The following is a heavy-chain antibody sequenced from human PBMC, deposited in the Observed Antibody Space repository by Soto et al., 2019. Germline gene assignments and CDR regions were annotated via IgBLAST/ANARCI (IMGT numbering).Heavy chain of an antibody. CDR1: GGSFNGYY. J-gene: IGHJ3*02. V-gene: IGHV4-34*01. CDR3: ARHRYSSGSGEDAFDI. Sequence: SETLSLTCAVYGGSFNGYYWSWIRQPPGKGLEWIGEINHSGSTNYNPSLKSRVTISVDTSKNQFSLKLSSVTAADTAVYYCARHRYSSGSGEDAFDIWGQGTIVTVSS. CDR2: INHSGST. D-gene: IGHD6-19*01.